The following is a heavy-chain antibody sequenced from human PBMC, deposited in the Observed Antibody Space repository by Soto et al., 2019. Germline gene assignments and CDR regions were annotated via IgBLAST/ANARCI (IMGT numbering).Heavy chain of an antibody. D-gene: IGHD3-10*01. V-gene: IGHV3-21*01. Sequence: EVQLVESGGGLVKPGGSLRLSCAASGFTFSSYSMNWFRQAPGKGLEWVSSISSSSSYIYYADSVKGRFTISRDNAKNSLYLQMNSLRAEDTAVYYCARGLAFDGSGSYVNYWGQGTLVTVSS. CDR2: ISSSSSYI. CDR1: GFTFSSYS. J-gene: IGHJ4*02. CDR3: ARGLAFDGSGSYVNY.